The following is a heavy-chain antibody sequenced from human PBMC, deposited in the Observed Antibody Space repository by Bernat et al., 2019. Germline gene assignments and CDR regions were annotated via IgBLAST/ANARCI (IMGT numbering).Heavy chain of an antibody. V-gene: IGHV3-11*05. CDR2: ISSSSSYT. CDR1: GFTFSDYY. CDR3: ARVGGSPHYYYYGMDV. D-gene: IGHD3-10*01. Sequence: QVQLVESGGGLVKPGGSLRLSCAASGFTFSDYYMSWIRQAPGKGLEWVSYISSSSSYTNYADSVKGRFTISRDNAKNSLYLQMNSLRAEDTAVYYCARVGGSPHYYYYGMDVWGQGTTVTVSS. J-gene: IGHJ6*02.